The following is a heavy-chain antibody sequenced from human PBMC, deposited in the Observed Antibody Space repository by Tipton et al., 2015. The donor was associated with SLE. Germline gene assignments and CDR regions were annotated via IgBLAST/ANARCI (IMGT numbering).Heavy chain of an antibody. CDR1: GGSFTGYY. D-gene: IGHD6-19*01. Sequence: TLSLTCAVYGGSFTGYYWSWIRQPPGKGLEWIGEINHSGSTNYNPSLKSRVTISVDTSKNQFSLKLSSVTAADTAVYYCAGRRWLVRGFDYWGQGTLVTVSS. V-gene: IGHV4-34*01. CDR2: INHSGST. CDR3: AGRRWLVRGFDY. J-gene: IGHJ4*02.